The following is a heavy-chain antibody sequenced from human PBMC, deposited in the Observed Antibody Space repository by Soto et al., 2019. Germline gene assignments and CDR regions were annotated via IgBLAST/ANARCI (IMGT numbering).Heavy chain of an antibody. CDR3: ARVSYDVARGYYFDY. CDR1: GFTVSSNY. D-gene: IGHD2-8*01. V-gene: IGHV3-53*01. CDR2: LYSGGYA. J-gene: IGHJ4*02. Sequence: GGSLRLSCVASGFTVSSNYMSWVRQAPGKGLEWVSVLYSGGYAYYADSVKGRFTISRDHSKNTLYLQVNSLRAEDTAVYYCARVSYDVARGYYFDYWGQGTLVTVSS.